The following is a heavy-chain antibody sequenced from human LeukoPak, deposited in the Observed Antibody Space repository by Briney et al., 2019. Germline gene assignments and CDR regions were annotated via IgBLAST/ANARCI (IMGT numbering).Heavy chain of an antibody. V-gene: IGHV4-59*12. D-gene: IGHD6-13*01. CDR3: ARVLSVAAAGEDY. J-gene: IGHJ4*02. CDR1: GGSINSYY. Sequence: PSETLSLTCTVSGGSINSYYWSWIRQAPGKGLEWIGYISYSGTTNYNPSLKSRLSMSVDTSKNQFSLKLSSVTAADTAVYYCARVLSVAAAGEDYWGQGTLVTVSS. CDR2: ISYSGTT.